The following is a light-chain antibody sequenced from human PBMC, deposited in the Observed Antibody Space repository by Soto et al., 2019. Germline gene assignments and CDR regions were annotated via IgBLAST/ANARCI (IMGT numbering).Light chain of an antibody. J-gene: IGLJ2*01. CDR2: RSD. V-gene: IGLV1-44*01. CDR3: AAWDDSLDGPV. Sequence: QAVVTQVPSASGTPGQRVTISCSGSSANIGSNAVNWYHQLPGTAPKLLIYRSDQRPSGVPDRFSGSKSGTSASLAISGLQSEDEGDYYCAAWDDSLDGPVFGGGTKVTVL. CDR1: SANIGSNA.